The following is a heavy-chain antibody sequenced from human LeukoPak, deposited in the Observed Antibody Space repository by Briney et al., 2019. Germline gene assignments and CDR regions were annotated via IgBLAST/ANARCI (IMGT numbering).Heavy chain of an antibody. D-gene: IGHD2-15*01. CDR3: ARELVVAAQGALGY. J-gene: IGHJ4*02. V-gene: IGHV1-8*02. CDR2: MNPNSGNT. Sequence: ASVKVSCKASGYTFTDYYMHWVRQATGQGLEWMGWMNPNSGNTGYAQKFQGRVTMTRNTSISTAYMELSSLRSEDTAVYYCARELVVAAQGALGYWGQGTLVTVSS. CDR1: GYTFTDYY.